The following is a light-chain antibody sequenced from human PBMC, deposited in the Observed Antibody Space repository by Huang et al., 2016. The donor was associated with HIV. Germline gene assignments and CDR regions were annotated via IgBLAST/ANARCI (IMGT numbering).Light chain of an antibody. J-gene: IGKJ3*01. CDR1: RHIYSY. Sequence: IQMTQSPSSLSASIGDRVTITCRASRHIYSYLTWDQHRPGKAPKLLIYDAANLEVGVPSRFSGSGSGRNFTLIISSLQPEDFATYYCQQYDSLPRTFGPGT. V-gene: IGKV1-33*01. CDR2: DAA. CDR3: QQYDSLPRT.